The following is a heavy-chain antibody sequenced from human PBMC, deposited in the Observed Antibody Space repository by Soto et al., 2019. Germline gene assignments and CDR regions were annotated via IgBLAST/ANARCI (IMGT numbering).Heavy chain of an antibody. CDR2: INSDGSST. CDR1: GFTFSSYW. D-gene: IGHD4-17*01. V-gene: IGHV3-74*01. Sequence: GGSLRLSCAASGFTFSSYWMHWVRQAPGKGLVWVSRINSDGSSTSYADSVKGRFTISRDNAKNTLYLQMNSLRAEDTAVYYCARVPVTTVTVDYWGQGTLVTVSS. J-gene: IGHJ4*02. CDR3: ARVPVTTVTVDY.